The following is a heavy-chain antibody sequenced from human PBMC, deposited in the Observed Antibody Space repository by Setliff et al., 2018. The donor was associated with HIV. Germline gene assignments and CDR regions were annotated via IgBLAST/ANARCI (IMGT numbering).Heavy chain of an antibody. CDR3: AGLYGYYGGGY. Sequence: GASVKVSCKTSGGSFNTYSISWVRQAPGQGLEWMGGIITILGGVTKYAQKFQGRVTITADESTNKAYMELSSLRSEDTAVYYCAGLYGYYGGGYWGHGTLVTVSS. CDR2: IITILGGVT. V-gene: IGHV1-69*10. CDR1: GGSFNTYS. J-gene: IGHJ4*01. D-gene: IGHD4-17*01.